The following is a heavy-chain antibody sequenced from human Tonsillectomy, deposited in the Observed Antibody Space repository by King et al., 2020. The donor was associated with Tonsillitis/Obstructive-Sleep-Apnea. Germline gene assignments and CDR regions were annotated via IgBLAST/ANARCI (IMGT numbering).Heavy chain of an antibody. D-gene: IGHD2-2*01. CDR3: ARVVEYCSRTSCYFSFYYYYGMDV. CDR1: GFTFSSYW. V-gene: IGHV3-7*03. CDR2: IKQDGSEK. Sequence: VQLVESGGGLVQPGGSLRLSCAASGFTFSSYWMSWVRQAPGKGLEWVANIKQDGSEKYYVDSVKGRFTISRDNAKNSLYLQMNSLRAEDTAVYYCARVVEYCSRTSCYFSFYYYYGMDVWGQGTTVTVSS. J-gene: IGHJ6*02.